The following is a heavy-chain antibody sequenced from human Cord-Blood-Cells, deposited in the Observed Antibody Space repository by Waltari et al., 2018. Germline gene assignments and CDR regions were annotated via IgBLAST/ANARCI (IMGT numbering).Heavy chain of an antibody. CDR3: AREPGGKGGDY. Sequence: QVQLVQSGAEVKKPGASVKVSCKASGYTFTGYYMHWVRQAPGQGLEWMGGTNPTSGGTNYAQKFQGRVTMTRATSISPATMELSRLRSDDTAVYYGAREPGGKGGDYWGQGTLVTVSS. CDR2: TNPTSGGT. J-gene: IGHJ4*02. V-gene: IGHV1-2*02. CDR1: GYTFTGYY. D-gene: IGHD3-16*01.